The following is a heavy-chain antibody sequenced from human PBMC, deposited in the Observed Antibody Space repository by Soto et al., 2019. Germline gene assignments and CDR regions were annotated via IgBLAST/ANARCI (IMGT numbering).Heavy chain of an antibody. J-gene: IGHJ4*02. D-gene: IGHD1-20*01. Sequence: QVQLQESGPGLVKPSQTLSLTCTVSGGSISSGGYYWSWIRQHPGKGPEWIGYIYYSGNTNYSPSLKSRITISLDTSKNQFSLKLRSVTAADPAVYYCARGITGTIINSWGQGTLVTVSS. CDR2: IYYSGNT. CDR1: GGSISSGGYY. CDR3: ARGITGTIINS. V-gene: IGHV4-31*03.